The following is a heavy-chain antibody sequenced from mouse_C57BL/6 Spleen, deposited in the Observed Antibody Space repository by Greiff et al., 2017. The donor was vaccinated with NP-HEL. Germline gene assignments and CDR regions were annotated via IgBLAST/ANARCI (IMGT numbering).Heavy chain of an antibody. CDR3: ARSTDYYGSSGAY. Sequence: QVQLQQPGAELVKPGASVKMSCKASGYTFTSYWITWVKQRPGQGLEWIGDIYPGSGSTNYNEKFKSKATLTVDTSSSTAYRKLSSLTSEDSAVYYCARSTDYYGSSGAYWGQGTLVTVSA. CDR1: GYTFTSYW. CDR2: IYPGSGST. D-gene: IGHD1-1*01. J-gene: IGHJ3*01. V-gene: IGHV1-55*01.